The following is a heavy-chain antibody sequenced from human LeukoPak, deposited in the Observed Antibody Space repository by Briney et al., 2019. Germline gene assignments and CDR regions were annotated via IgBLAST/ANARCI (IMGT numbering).Heavy chain of an antibody. CDR3: ARDFSATHCFDY. CDR1: GYTFTGYY. Sequence: ASVKVSCKASGYTFTGYYLHWVRQAPEQGLEWMGWINPNNGGTDYAQKFQGRVTMTRDTSISTAYMELSGLRSDDTAVYYCARDFSATHCFDYWGQGTLVTVSS. CDR2: INPNNGGT. D-gene: IGHD3-10*01. V-gene: IGHV1-2*02. J-gene: IGHJ4*02.